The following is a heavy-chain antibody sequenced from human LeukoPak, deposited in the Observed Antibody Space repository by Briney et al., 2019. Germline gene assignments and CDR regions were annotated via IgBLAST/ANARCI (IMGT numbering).Heavy chain of an antibody. CDR2: ISYDGSNK. CDR1: GFTFSSYA. D-gene: IGHD3-3*01. V-gene: IGHV3-30-3*01. J-gene: IGHJ6*02. Sequence: GGSLRLSCAASGFTFSSYAMHWVRQAPGKGLEWVAVISYDGSNKYYADSVKGRFTISRDNSKNSLYLQMNSLRAEDTAVYYCARARPKGYDFWSGYLYGMDVWGQGTTVTVSS. CDR3: ARARPKGYDFWSGYLYGMDV.